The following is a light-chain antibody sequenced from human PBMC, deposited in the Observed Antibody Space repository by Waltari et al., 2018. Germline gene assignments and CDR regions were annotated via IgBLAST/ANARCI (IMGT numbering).Light chain of an antibody. V-gene: IGKV1-39*01. CDR2: AAS. J-gene: IGKJ4*01. Sequence: DIDMTQSPSSLSASVGDRVPITCRASQSMSGYLHWYQQKPGRAPRLLIFAASNLQSGVPSRFSGSGSGTDFTLTISSLQPEDFATYYCQQSFNRPPTFGGGTKVEVK. CDR1: QSMSGY. CDR3: QQSFNRPPT.